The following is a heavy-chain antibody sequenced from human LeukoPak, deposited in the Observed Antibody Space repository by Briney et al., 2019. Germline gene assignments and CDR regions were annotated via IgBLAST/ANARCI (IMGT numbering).Heavy chain of an antibody. CDR2: IYHSGST. CDR3: ARATDDFDAFDI. D-gene: IGHD1-1*01. V-gene: IGHV4-30-2*01. CDR1: GGSISSGGYS. J-gene: IGHJ3*02. Sequence: PSEILSLTCAVSGGSISSGGYSWSWIRQPPGKGLEWIGYIYHSGSTYYNPSLKSRVTISVDRSKNQFSLKLSSVTAADTAVYYCARATDDFDAFDIWGQGTMVTVSS.